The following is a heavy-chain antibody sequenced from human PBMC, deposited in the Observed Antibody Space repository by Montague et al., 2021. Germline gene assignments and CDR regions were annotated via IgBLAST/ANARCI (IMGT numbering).Heavy chain of an antibody. CDR3: ARGRGVSSSIGQLDP. V-gene: IGHV3-23*01. Sequence: SLRLSCAASGFTFSNYGISWVRQAPGKVLEWVSSITGSGATTYYADSVKVRFTISRDNSENTLYLQMNNLRAEDTALYYCARGRGVSSSIGQLDPWGQGTLVTVSS. D-gene: IGHD2-2*01. J-gene: IGHJ5*02. CDR1: GFTFSNYG. CDR2: ITGSGATT.